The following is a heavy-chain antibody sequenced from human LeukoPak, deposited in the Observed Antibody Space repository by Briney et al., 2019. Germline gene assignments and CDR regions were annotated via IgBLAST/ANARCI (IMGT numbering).Heavy chain of an antibody. V-gene: IGHV4-4*07. CDR3: ARGRPITMIVVGMTYYFDY. D-gene: IGHD3-22*01. J-gene: IGHJ4*02. Sequence: SETLSLTSTVSGGSISSYYWSWIRQPAGKGLEWIGRIYTSGSTNYNPSLKSRVTMSVDTSKNQFSLKLSSVTAADTAVYYCARGRPITMIVVGMTYYFDYWGQGTLVTVSS. CDR2: IYTSGST. CDR1: GGSISSYY.